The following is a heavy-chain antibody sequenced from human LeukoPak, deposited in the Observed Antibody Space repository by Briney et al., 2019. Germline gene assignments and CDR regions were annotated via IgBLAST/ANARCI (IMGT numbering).Heavy chain of an antibody. J-gene: IGHJ4*02. D-gene: IGHD2-15*01. CDR3: ARGGGYCSGGSCYRPFDY. V-gene: IGHV3-20*04. CDR2: INWNGGST. Sequence: PGGSLRLSCAASGFTFDDYGMSWFRQAPGKGLEWVSGINWNGGSTGYADSAKGRFTISRDNAKNSLYLQMNSLRAEDTALYYCARGGGYCSGGSCYRPFDYWGQGTLVTVSS. CDR1: GFTFDDYG.